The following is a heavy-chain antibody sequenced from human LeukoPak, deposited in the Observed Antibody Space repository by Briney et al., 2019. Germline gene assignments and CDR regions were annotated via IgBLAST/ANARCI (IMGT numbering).Heavy chain of an antibody. J-gene: IGHJ4*02. CDR1: VYTFTGYY. Sequence: EASVKVSCKASVYTFTGYYMHWVRQAPGQGLEWMGRMNLNSGGTNYAQKFQGRVTMTRDTSISTAYMELSRLRSDDTAVYYCATTVTRLSDFDYWGQGTLVTVSS. CDR2: MNLNSGGT. CDR3: ATTVTRLSDFDY. D-gene: IGHD4-11*01. V-gene: IGHV1-2*06.